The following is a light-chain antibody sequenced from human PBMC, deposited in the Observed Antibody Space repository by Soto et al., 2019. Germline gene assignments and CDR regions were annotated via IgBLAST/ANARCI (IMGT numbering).Light chain of an antibody. Sequence: QSALTQPASVSGSPGQSITISCTGTSSDVGRYNFVSWYQQHPGKAPKLIIYEVTNRPSGVFNRFSGSKSGNTASLAISGLQAEDEADYYCNSYISNNIPYVFGTGTKLTVL. J-gene: IGLJ1*01. CDR3: NSYISNNIPYV. V-gene: IGLV2-14*01. CDR2: EVT. CDR1: SSDVGRYNF.